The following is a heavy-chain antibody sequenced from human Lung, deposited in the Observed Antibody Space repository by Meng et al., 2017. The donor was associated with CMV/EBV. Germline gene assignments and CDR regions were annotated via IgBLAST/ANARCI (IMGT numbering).Heavy chain of an antibody. CDR2: IPHRGSS. J-gene: IGHJ1*01. CDR1: WKSNSKHNL. V-gene: IGHV4-4*02. Sequence: TAVGHTSDTLSYSGRVPWKSNSKHNLWGWVRQPRGKGLEWIGDIPHRGSSAYNPSLKSRVSMSIDKSKNQFSLKLTSVTAADTAVYHCLRRSGGSVWGQGTLVTVSS. D-gene: IGHD3-10*01. CDR3: LRRSGGSV.